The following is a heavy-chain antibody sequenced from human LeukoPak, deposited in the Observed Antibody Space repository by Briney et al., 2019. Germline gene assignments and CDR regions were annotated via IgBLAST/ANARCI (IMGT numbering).Heavy chain of an antibody. J-gene: IGHJ2*01. D-gene: IGHD3-10*01. Sequence: GGSLTLSCEGSGFSVSTNYMNWVRHAPGERLEWVSILYSGGSTCYADSVKGRFPVSRDSSKNTLYLHMNSLRADDTAVYYCARVGDHYHWYLDVWGRGTLVTASS. CDR3: ARVGDHYHWYLDV. CDR1: GFSVSTNY. V-gene: IGHV3-53*01. CDR2: LYSGGST.